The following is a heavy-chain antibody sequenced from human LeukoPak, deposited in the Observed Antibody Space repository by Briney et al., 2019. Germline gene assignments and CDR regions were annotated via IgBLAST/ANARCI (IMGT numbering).Heavy chain of an antibody. J-gene: IGHJ4*02. D-gene: IGHD4-11*01. CDR2: INPGSGTT. CDR3: ARGISGGSTVTYFFDY. Sequence: ASVKVSCKASGYTFTGHHMHWVRQAPGQGLEWMGIINPGSGTTTYAQKFQGRVTMTRDTSTSTVYMELSSLRSEDTALYYCARGISGGSTVTYFFDYWGQGTLVTVSS. CDR1: GYTFTGHH. V-gene: IGHV1-46*01.